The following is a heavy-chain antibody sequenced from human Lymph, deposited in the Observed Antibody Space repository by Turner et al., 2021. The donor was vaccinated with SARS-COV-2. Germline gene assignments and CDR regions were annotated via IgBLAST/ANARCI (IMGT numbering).Heavy chain of an antibody. J-gene: IGHJ6*02. V-gene: IGHV3-53*01. CDR3: ARDLQLYGMDV. CDR1: GFTVSSNY. D-gene: IGHD1-1*01. CDR2: IYSGGST. Sequence: EVRLVEPGGGLIRPGGSLRLPCAASGFTVSSNYMTWVRQAPGKGLEWVSLIYSGGSTYYADSVKGRFTISRDNSKNTLYLQMNSLRAEDTAIYYCARDLQLYGMDVWGQGTTVTVSS.